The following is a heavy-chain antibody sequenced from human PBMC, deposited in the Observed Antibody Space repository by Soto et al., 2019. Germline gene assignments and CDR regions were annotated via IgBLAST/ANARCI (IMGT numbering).Heavy chain of an antibody. Sequence: GGSLRLSCAASGFTFSSYAMHWVRQAPGKGLEWVAVISYDGSNKYYADSVKGRFTISRDNSKNTLYLQMNSLRAEDTAVYYCARDHRLLGIEEDSAFDIWGQGTMVTVSS. CDR2: ISYDGSNK. CDR1: GFTFSSYA. D-gene: IGHD7-27*01. J-gene: IGHJ3*02. CDR3: ARDHRLLGIEEDSAFDI. V-gene: IGHV3-30-3*01.